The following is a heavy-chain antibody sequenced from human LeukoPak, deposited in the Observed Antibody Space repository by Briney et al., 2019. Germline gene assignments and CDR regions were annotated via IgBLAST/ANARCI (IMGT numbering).Heavy chain of an antibody. J-gene: IGHJ5*02. CDR2: IYSGGST. Sequence: PGGSLRLSCAASGFTVSSNYMSWVRQAPGKGLEWVSVIYSGGSTYYADSVKGRFTISRDNSKNTLYLQMNSLRAEDTAVYYCARGPGYCSSTSCWGDNWFDPWAREPWSPSPQ. V-gene: IGHV3-53*01. CDR1: GFTVSSNY. CDR3: ARGPGYCSSTSCWGDNWFDP. D-gene: IGHD2-2*01.